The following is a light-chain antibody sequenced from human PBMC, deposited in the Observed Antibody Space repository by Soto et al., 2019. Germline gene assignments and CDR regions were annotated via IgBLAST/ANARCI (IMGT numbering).Light chain of an antibody. CDR1: SSNIGRDT. Sequence: QSVLTQPPSASGTPGQRVIISCSGSSSNIGRDTVNWYRQFPGTAPKLLIYSNNQRPSGVPDRFSGSKSGTSASLAISGLQSEDEADHYCAVWDDSLNGLWVFGGGTKLTVL. J-gene: IGLJ3*02. V-gene: IGLV1-44*01. CDR3: AVWDDSLNGLWV. CDR2: SNN.